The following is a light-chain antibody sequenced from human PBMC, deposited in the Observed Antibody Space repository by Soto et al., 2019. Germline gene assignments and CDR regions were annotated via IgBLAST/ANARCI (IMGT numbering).Light chain of an antibody. CDR1: NSNIGSTF. Sequence: QPVLTQPPSASGTPGQRVTSSCSGTNSNIGSTFVYWYQHLPGTTPKLLVFSDKQRPSGVPDRFSGSKSGSSASLAISGLRSEDEADYYCAAGDDSLSGGVFGGGTQLTVL. J-gene: IGLJ3*02. CDR2: SDK. CDR3: AAGDDSLSGGV. V-gene: IGLV1-47*02.